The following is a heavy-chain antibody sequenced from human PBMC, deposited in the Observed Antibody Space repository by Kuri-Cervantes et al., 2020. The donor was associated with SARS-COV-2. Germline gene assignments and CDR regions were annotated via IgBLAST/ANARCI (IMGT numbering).Heavy chain of an antibody. CDR3: AKEAQRVRVGATSLFY. V-gene: IGHV3-23*01. Sequence: GESLKISCAASGFTFSSYAMSWVRQAPGKGLEWVSAISGSGGSTYYADSVKGRFTISRDNSKNTLYLQMNSLRAEDTAVYYCAKEAQRVRVGATSLFYWGRGTLVTVSS. J-gene: IGHJ4*02. D-gene: IGHD1-26*01. CDR1: GFTFSSYA. CDR2: ISGSGGST.